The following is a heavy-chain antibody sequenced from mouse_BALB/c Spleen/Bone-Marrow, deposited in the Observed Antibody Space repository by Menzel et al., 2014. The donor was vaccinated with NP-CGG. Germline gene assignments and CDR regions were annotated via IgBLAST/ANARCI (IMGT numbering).Heavy chain of an antibody. J-gene: IGHJ2*01. D-gene: IGHD2-4*01. CDR1: GYTFTSYY. CDR2: INPSNGGT. V-gene: IGHV1S81*02. CDR3: TRSTMITYFDC. Sequence: QVHVKQSGAELVKPGASVKLSCKASGYTFTSYYMYWVKQRPGQGLEWIGEINPSNGGTNFNEKFKSKATLTVDKSSSTAYMQLSSLTSEDSAVYYCTRSTMITYFDCWGQGTTLTVSS.